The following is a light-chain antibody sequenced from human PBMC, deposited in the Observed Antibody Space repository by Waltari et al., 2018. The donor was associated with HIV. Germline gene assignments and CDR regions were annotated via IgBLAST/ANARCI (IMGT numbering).Light chain of an antibody. V-gene: IGKV1-12*01. Sequence: DIQMAQSTSNVSAFVGGTVTINCRASRDISTSLDWDQFKPGRAPNLLISSAFRLETRVPSRFGVSGSVTEFTLTITSLHPDDFATYYCQQANSFPHTFGGVTRLA. CDR3: QQANSFPHT. CDR2: SAF. J-gene: IGKJ4*01. CDR1: RDISTS.